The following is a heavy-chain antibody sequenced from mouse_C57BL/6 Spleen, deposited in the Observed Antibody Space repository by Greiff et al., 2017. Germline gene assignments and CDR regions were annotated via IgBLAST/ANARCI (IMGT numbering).Heavy chain of an antibody. V-gene: IGHV5-6*01. CDR3: ARHYYGSSYEYYFDY. CDR2: ISSGGSYT. Sequence: EVQRVESGGDLVKPGGSLKLSCAASGFTFSSYGMSWVRQTPDKRLEWVATISSGGSYTYYPDSVKGRFTISRDNAKNTLYLQMSSLKSEDTAMYYCARHYYGSSYEYYFDYWGQGTTLTVSS. D-gene: IGHD1-1*01. J-gene: IGHJ2*01. CDR1: GFTFSSYG.